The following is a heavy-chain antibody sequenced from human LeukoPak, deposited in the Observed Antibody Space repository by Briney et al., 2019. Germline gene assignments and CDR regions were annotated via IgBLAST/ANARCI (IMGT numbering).Heavy chain of an antibody. CDR2: IYHPGGT. V-gene: IGHV4-30-2*01. J-gene: IGHJ4*02. Sequence: SETLSLTCAVSGVSISSGGYSWRWIRQPPGKGLEWIGYIYHPGGTSYNSSLKSRVTISLDRSKNQFSLRLNSVTAADTAVYYCARGWDYSDDSGYDLGGFDSWGQGTLVTVS. CDR1: GVSISSGGYS. CDR3: ARGWDYSDDSGYDLGGFDS. D-gene: IGHD3-22*01.